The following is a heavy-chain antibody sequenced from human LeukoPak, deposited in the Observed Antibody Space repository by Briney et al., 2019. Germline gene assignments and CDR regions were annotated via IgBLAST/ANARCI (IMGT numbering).Heavy chain of an antibody. D-gene: IGHD2-15*01. CDR3: ARKYCSGGSCYPPYYYYYYYMDV. CDR2: INPNSGGT. V-gene: IGHV1-2*02. Sequence: PGASVKVSCKASGYTFTGYYMHWVRQAPGQGLEWMGWINPNSGGTNYAQKFQGRVTMTRDTSISTAYMELSRLRSDDTAVYYCARKYCSGGSCYPPYYYYYYYMDVWGKGTTVTVSS. CDR1: GYTFTGYY. J-gene: IGHJ6*03.